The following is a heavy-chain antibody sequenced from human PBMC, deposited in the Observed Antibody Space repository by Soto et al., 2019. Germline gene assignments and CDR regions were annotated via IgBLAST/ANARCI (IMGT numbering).Heavy chain of an antibody. CDR2: ISSNGGGT. J-gene: IGHJ4*02. V-gene: IGHV3-64D*08. D-gene: IGHD6-13*01. Sequence: GGSLRLSCSASGFTFSNYAMHWVRQAPWKGLEYVSTISSNGGGTYYADSVKGRFTISRDNSKNTLYLQMSSLRAEDTAVYYCVKLKEFRQQSRPFDYCAQGTPVTVSS. CDR1: GFTFSNYA. CDR3: VKLKEFRQQSRPFDY.